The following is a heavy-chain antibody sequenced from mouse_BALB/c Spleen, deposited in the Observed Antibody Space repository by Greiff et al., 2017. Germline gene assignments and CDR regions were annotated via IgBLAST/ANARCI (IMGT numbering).Heavy chain of an antibody. CDR3: ARDPLLRRRDYAMDY. V-gene: IGHV5-6-3*01. CDR1: GFTFSSYG. J-gene: IGHJ4*01. Sequence: EVKLVESGGGLVQPGGSLKLSCAASGFTFSSYGMSWVRQTPDKRLELVATINSNGGSTYYPDSVKGRFTISRDNAKNTLYLQMSSLKSEDTAMYYCARDPLLRRRDYAMDYWGQGTSVTVSS. D-gene: IGHD1-2*01. CDR2: INSNGGST.